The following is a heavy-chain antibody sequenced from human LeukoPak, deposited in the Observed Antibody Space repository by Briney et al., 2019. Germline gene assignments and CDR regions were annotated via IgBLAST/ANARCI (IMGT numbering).Heavy chain of an antibody. V-gene: IGHV1-2*02. J-gene: IGHJ4*02. CDR3: ARKYDSSWYDYFDY. D-gene: IGHD3-22*01. Sequence: GASVKVSCKASGYXFTGYYIHWMRRAPGQGLEWMGWIGPNSGDTNYAQKFQGRVTMTRDTSISTVYMELSRLTSDDTAMYYCARKYDSSWYDYFDYWGQGTLVTVSS. CDR2: IGPNSGDT. CDR1: GYXFTGYY.